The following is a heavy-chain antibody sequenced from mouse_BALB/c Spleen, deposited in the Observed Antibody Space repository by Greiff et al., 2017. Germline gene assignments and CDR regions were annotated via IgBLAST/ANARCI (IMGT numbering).Heavy chain of an antibody. J-gene: IGHJ2*01. CDR1: GFTFSSYG. V-gene: IGHV5-6*01. D-gene: IGHD2-1*01. CDR2: ISSGGSYT. CDR3: ARQGGNYRYYFDY. Sequence: EVMLVESGGDLVKPGGSLKLSCAASGFTFSSYGMSWVRQTPDKRLEWVAIISSGGSYTYYPDSVKGRFTISRDNAKNTLYLQMSSLKSEDTAMYYCARQGGNYRYYFDYWGQGTTLTVSS.